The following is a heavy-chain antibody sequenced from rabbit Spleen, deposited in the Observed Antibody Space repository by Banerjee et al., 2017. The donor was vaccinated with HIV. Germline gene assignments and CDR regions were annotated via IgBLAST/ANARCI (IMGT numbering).Heavy chain of an antibody. J-gene: IGHJ4*01. CDR3: VRDQAGDVDYGTYSLNL. V-gene: IGHV1S47*01. D-gene: IGHD2-1*01. CDR2: IEPIFGNT. CDR1: VFDFSNYG. Sequence: QEQRVESGGGLVQPGGSLKLSCKASVFDFSNYGVCGVRQAQGKGLEWIGYIEPIFGNTYSANCVNGQFPIHNHHAQNTLYLQLGSLTAADTATYFYVRDQAGDVDYGTYSLNLWSQGTLFT.